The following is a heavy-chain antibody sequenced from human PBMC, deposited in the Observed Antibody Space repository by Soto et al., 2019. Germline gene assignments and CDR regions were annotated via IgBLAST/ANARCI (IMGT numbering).Heavy chain of an antibody. J-gene: IGHJ6*04. D-gene: IGHD1-26*01. CDR1: GGSISSYY. Sequence: SETLSLTCTASGGSISSYYWSWIRQPPGKGLEWIGYIYYSGSTNYNPSLKSRVTISVDTSKNQFSLKLSSVTAADTAVYYCARAPYSGSYYYYYRMDVWGKGTTVTVSS. V-gene: IGHV4-59*01. CDR2: IYYSGST. CDR3: ARAPYSGSYYYYYRMDV.